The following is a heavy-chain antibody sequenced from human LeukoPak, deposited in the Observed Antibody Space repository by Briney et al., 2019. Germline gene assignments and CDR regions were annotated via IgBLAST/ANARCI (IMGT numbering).Heavy chain of an antibody. CDR2: ISSGGSTI. Sequence: GGSLRLSCAASGFTFSSYAMNWVRQAPGKGLEWVSYISSGGSTIYYADSVKGRFTISRDNARNSLYLQMNSLRAEDTAFYYCAGGSIVNGALDIWGQGTMVTVSS. CDR1: GFTFSSYA. V-gene: IGHV3-48*03. CDR3: AGGSIVNGALDI. J-gene: IGHJ3*02. D-gene: IGHD2/OR15-2a*01.